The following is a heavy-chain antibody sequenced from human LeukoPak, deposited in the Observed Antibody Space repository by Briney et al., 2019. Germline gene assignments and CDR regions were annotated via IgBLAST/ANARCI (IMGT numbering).Heavy chain of an antibody. V-gene: IGHV1-8*03. CDR1: GYTFTSYD. CDR3: AREDYYDSGSNDY. Sequence: ASVKVSCKASGYTFTSYDINWVRQATGQGLEWMGWMNPNSGNTAYAQKFQGRVTITRNTSISTAYMELSSLRSEDTAVYYCAREDYYDSGSNDYWGQGTLVTVSS. CDR2: MNPNSGNT. D-gene: IGHD3-22*01. J-gene: IGHJ4*02.